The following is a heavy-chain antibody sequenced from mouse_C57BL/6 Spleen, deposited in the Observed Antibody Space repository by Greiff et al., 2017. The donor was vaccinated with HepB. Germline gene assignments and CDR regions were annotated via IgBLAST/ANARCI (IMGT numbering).Heavy chain of an antibody. CDR2: IYPSDSET. D-gene: IGHD4-1*02. Sequence: QVQLKQPGAELVRPGSSVKLSCKASGYTFTSYWMDWVKQRPGQGLEWIGNIYPSDSETHYNQKFKDKATLTVDKSSSTAYMQLSSLTSEDSAVYYCAPQLGRFAYWGQGTLVTVSA. CDR3: APQLGRFAY. J-gene: IGHJ3*01. V-gene: IGHV1-61*01. CDR1: GYTFTSYW.